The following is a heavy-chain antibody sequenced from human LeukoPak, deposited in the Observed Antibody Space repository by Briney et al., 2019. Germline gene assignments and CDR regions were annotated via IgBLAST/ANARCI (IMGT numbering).Heavy chain of an antibody. CDR2: IYYSGST. Sequence: SETLSLTCTVSGGSISISSYYWGWIRQPPGKGLEWIGSIYYSGSTYYNPSLKSRVTISVDTSKNQFSLKLSSVTAADTAVYYCARLTYHYGSGSYYTPCWFDPWGQGTLVTVSS. CDR3: ARLTYHYGSGSYYTPCWFDP. V-gene: IGHV4-39*01. J-gene: IGHJ5*02. CDR1: GGSISISSYY. D-gene: IGHD3-10*01.